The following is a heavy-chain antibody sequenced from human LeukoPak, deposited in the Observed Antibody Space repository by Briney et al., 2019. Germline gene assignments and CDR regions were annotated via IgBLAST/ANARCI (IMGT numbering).Heavy chain of an antibody. CDR2: IYYSGST. V-gene: IGHV4-59*08. J-gene: IGHJ4*02. CDR3: ARAVSGRFDY. D-gene: IGHD6-19*01. CDR1: GGSMSPYH. Sequence: SSQTLSLTCTVSGGSMSPYHWGWIRQPPGKGLEWTGYIYYSGSTNYNPSLNSRVTISVDTSKNQFSLRLSSVTAADTAIYYCARAVSGRFDYWGQGTLVTVSS.